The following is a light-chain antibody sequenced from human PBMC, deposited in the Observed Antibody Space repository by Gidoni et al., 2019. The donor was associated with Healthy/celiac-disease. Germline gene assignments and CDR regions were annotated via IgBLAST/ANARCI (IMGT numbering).Light chain of an antibody. CDR2: AAS. Sequence: DIQMTPSPSSLSASVRDRVTITCRASQSISSYLNWYQQKPGKAPKPLIYAASSLQSGVPSRFSGSGSGTDVTLTISSLQPEDFATYYCQQSYSTPPYTFGQGTKLEIK. CDR1: QSISSY. J-gene: IGKJ2*01. CDR3: QQSYSTPPYT. V-gene: IGKV1-39*01.